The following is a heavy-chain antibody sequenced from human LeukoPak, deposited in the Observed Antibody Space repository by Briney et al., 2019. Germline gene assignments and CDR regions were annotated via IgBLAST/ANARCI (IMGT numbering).Heavy chain of an antibody. CDR2: ISSSSTYI. CDR1: GFTFSSHS. CDR3: ARDSSSPYWYFNL. D-gene: IGHD6-6*01. J-gene: IGHJ2*01. V-gene: IGHV3-21*01. Sequence: GGSLRLSCAAYGFTFSSHSMNWVRQAPGKGLEWVSSISSSSTYIYYADSVKGRFTISRDNAKNSLYLQMNSLRAEDTAVYYCARDSSSPYWYFNLWGRGTLVTVSS.